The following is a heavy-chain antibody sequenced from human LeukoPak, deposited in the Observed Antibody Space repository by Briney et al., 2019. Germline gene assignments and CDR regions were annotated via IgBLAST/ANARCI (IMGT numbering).Heavy chain of an antibody. CDR3: AREVAAAAGSTGFDP. Sequence: ASVKVSCKASGYTFTSYGISWVRQAPGQGLEWMGWISAYNGNTNYAQKLQGRVTMTTDTSTSTAYMELRSLRSDDTAVYYCAREVAAAAGSTGFDPWGQGTLVTVSS. V-gene: IGHV1-18*01. J-gene: IGHJ5*02. D-gene: IGHD6-13*01. CDR1: GYTFTSYG. CDR2: ISAYNGNT.